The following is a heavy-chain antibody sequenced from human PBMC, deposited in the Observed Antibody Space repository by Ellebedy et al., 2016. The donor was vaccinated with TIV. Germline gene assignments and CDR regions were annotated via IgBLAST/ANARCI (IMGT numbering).Heavy chain of an antibody. CDR3: ARHLRMGQENWFDP. J-gene: IGHJ5*02. D-gene: IGHD3-16*01. Sequence: AASVKVSCKASGYTFSSYAMHWVRQAPGQRLEWKGWMNAGNGNTKYSQKFQGRVTITWDTAASTAYMELSSLRSEDAAVYYCARHLRMGQENWFDPWGQGTLVTVSS. V-gene: IGHV1-3*01. CDR1: GYTFSSYA. CDR2: MNAGNGNT.